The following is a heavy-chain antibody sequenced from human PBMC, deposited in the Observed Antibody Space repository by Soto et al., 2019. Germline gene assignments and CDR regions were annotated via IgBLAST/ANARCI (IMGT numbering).Heavy chain of an antibody. CDR3: AGDPYYYGSAF. D-gene: IGHD3-10*01. V-gene: IGHV3-11*01. CDR2: ISGGGTTI. Sequence: VQLLESGGGLVRPGGSLRLSCAASGFRFSDHYMTWIRQAPGKGLEWVSKISGGGTTIYYADSVKGRFTVSRDNAKNSLYLQMNSLRAEDTAVYYCAGDPYYYGSAFWGQGTLVTVSS. J-gene: IGHJ4*02. CDR1: GFRFSDHY.